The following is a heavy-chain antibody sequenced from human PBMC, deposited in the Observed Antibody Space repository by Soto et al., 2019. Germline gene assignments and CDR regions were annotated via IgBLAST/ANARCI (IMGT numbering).Heavy chain of an antibody. Sequence: QVQLVESGGGVVQPGRSLRLSCAASGFTFSSYGMHWVRQAPGKGLEWVAVISYDGSNKYYADSVKGRFTISRDNSKNTLYRQMNSVRAEDTGVYYCAKGPHVLLRFGEAPDYWGEGTLVTVFS. CDR2: ISYDGSNK. J-gene: IGHJ4*02. CDR1: GFTFSSYG. CDR3: AKGPHVLLRFGEAPDY. D-gene: IGHD3-10*01. V-gene: IGHV3-30*18.